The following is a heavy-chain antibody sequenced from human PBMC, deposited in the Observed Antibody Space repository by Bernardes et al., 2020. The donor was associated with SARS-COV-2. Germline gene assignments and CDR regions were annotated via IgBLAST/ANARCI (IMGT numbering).Heavy chain of an antibody. Sequence: SETLSLTCTVSGGSISSGGYYWSWIRQHPGKGLEWIGYIYYSGSTYYNPSLKSRVTISVDTSKNQFSLKLSSVTAEDTAVYYCARDGLHVRFLEWLPEYYYGMDVWGQGTTVTVSS. J-gene: IGHJ6*02. V-gene: IGHV4-31*03. CDR1: GGSISSGGYY. CDR3: ARDGLHVRFLEWLPEYYYGMDV. CDR2: IYYSGST. D-gene: IGHD3-3*01.